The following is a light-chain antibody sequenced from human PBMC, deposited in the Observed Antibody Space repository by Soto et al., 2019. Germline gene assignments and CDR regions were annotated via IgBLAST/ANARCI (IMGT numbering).Light chain of an antibody. CDR2: EVV. CDR1: KNDIGVYDF. Sequence: QSALTQPPSASGSPGQSVTISCTGTKNDIGVYDFVSWYQHHPGKAPRLIIYEVVQRPSGVPDRFSGSKSGNTASLTVSGLQAADEADYYCSSYTTSGTPYVFGTGTKVTVL. CDR3: SSYTTSGTPYV. V-gene: IGLV2-8*01. J-gene: IGLJ1*01.